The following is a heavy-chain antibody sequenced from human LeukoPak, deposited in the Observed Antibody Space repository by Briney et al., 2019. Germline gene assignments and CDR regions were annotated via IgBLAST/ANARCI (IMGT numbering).Heavy chain of an antibody. J-gene: IGHJ2*01. D-gene: IGHD3-10*01. CDR2: ISSSSSYT. Sequence: GGSLRLSCAASGFTFSSYSMNWVRQAPGKGLEWVSYISSSSSYTNYADSVKGRFTISRDNAKNSLYLQMNSLRAEDTAVYYCARVVTMVRGVITHYWYFDLWGRGTLVTVSS. CDR1: GFTFSSYS. V-gene: IGHV3-21*05. CDR3: ARVVTMVRGVITHYWYFDL.